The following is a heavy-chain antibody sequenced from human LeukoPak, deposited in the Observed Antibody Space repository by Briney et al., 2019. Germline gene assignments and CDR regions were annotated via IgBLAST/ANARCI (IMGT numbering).Heavy chain of an antibody. CDR3: ARVSALGYSYVPEYYFDY. CDR1: GGSISSYY. J-gene: IGHJ4*02. CDR2: IYTSGST. V-gene: IGHV4-4*07. D-gene: IGHD5-18*01. Sequence: PSETLSLTCTVSGGSISSYYWSWIRQPAGKGLEWIGRIYTSGSTNYNPSLKSRVTMSVDTSKNQFSLKLSSVTAADTAVYYCARVSALGYSYVPEYYFDYWGQGTLVTVSS.